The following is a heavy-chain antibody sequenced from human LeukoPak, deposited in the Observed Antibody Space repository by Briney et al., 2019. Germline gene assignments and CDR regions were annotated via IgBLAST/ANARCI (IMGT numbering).Heavy chain of an antibody. V-gene: IGHV4-34*01. CDR1: GGSFSGYY. Sequence: PSETLSLTCAVYGGSFSGYYWSWIRQAPGKGLEWIGEINHSGSTNYNPSLKSRVTISVDTSKNQFSLKLSSVTAADTAVYYCARGGCTNGVCYRNWFDPWGQGTLVTVSS. CDR3: ARGGCTNGVCYRNWFDP. D-gene: IGHD2-8*01. CDR2: INHSGST. J-gene: IGHJ5*02.